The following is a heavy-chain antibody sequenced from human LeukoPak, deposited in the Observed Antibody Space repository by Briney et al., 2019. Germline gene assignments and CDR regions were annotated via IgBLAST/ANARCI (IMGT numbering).Heavy chain of an antibody. CDR1: GYTFTCYY. D-gene: IGHD6-19*01. Sequence: ASVKVSCKASGYTFTCYYMHWVRQAPGQGLEWMGWINPNSGGTNYAQKFQGRVTMTRDTSISTAYMELSRLRSDDTAVYYCARDLRTIAVAGTSGYWGQGTLVTVSS. J-gene: IGHJ4*02. V-gene: IGHV1-2*02. CDR2: INPNSGGT. CDR3: ARDLRTIAVAGTSGY.